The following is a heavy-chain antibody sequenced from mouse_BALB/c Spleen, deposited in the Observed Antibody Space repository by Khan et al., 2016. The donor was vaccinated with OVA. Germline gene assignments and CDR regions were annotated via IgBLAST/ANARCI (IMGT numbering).Heavy chain of an antibody. Sequence: QIQLVQSGPEVKKPGETVKISCKASGHTFTKFGMNWVKQAPGKGLKWMGWINTYTGEPTYADDFNGRFAFSLETSARTVYLQINNLTNEDTATYFCARPPYFSYVLDNWGQGTSVTVSS. V-gene: IGHV9-3-1*01. CDR1: GHTFTKFG. CDR3: ARPPYFSYVLDN. J-gene: IGHJ4*01. D-gene: IGHD2-10*01. CDR2: INTYTGEP.